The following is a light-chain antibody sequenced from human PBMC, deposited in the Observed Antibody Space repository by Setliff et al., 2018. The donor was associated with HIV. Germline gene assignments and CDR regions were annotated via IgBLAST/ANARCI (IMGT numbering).Light chain of an antibody. CDR1: STDVGRYIF. Sequence: QSALTQPASVSGSPGQSITISCTGSSTDVGRYIFVSWYQQHPGKAPRLMIFDVSNRPSGVSNRFSGSKSGSTASLTISGLQPEDEADYYCNSFAGSVYVFGTGTKVTV. V-gene: IGLV2-14*03. J-gene: IGLJ1*01. CDR3: NSFAGSVYV. CDR2: DVS.